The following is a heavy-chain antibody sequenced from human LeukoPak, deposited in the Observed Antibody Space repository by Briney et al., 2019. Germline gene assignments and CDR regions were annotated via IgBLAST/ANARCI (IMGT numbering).Heavy chain of an antibody. Sequence: SETLSLTCTVSGGSISSGDYYWSWIRQPPGKGLEWIRYIYYSGSTYYNPSLKSRVTISVDTSKNQFSLKLSSVTAADTAVYYCARDVVVVPAAREGWFDPWGQGTLVTVSS. CDR3: ARDVVVVPAAREGWFDP. D-gene: IGHD2-2*01. J-gene: IGHJ5*02. CDR1: GGSISSGDYY. V-gene: IGHV4-30-4*01. CDR2: IYYSGST.